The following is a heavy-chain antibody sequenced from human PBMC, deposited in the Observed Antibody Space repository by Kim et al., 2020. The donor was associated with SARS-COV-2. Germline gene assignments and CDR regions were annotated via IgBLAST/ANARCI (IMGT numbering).Heavy chain of an antibody. Sequence: GGSLRLSCAASGFTFSSYGMHWVRQAPGKGLEWVAVIWYDGSNKYYADSVKGRFTISRDNSKNTLYLQMNSLRAEDTAVYYCARAQVDITMVRGTLGISYYGMDVWGQGTTVTVSS. D-gene: IGHD3-10*01. CDR3: ARAQVDITMVRGTLGISYYGMDV. J-gene: IGHJ6*02. CDR2: IWYDGSNK. V-gene: IGHV3-33*01. CDR1: GFTFSSYG.